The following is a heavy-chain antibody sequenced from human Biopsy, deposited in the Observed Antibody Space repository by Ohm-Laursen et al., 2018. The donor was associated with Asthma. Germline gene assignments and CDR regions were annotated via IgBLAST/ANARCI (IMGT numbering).Heavy chain of an antibody. D-gene: IGHD6-13*01. Sequence: TLSLTCRLSSGSGGYMRSGNYYWGWIRQPPGKGLEWIGSIYYSGTTYYNPPLESRVPVSADTSKNQFSLKLTSVTAADTAVYYCVRGSSSWHHGPFHYYYGLDVWGQGTTATASS. CDR2: IYYSGTT. CDR3: VRGSSSWHHGPFHYYYGLDV. J-gene: IGHJ6*02. V-gene: IGHV4-39*01. CDR1: GGYMRSGNYY.